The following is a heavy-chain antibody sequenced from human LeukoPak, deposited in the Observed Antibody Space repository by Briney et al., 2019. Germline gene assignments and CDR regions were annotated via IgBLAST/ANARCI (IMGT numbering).Heavy chain of an antibody. CDR3: ARVPQYSSSWYAALYNWNDAEDY. D-gene: IGHD6-13*01. CDR1: GYTLTELS. CDR2: FDPEDGET. Sequence: ASVKVSCKVSGYTLTELSMHWVRQAPGKGLEWMGGFDPEDGETIYAQKFQGRVTMTEDTSTDTAYMELRSLRSDDTAVYYCARVPQYSSSWYAALYNWNDAEDYWGQGTLVTVSS. V-gene: IGHV1-24*01. J-gene: IGHJ4*02.